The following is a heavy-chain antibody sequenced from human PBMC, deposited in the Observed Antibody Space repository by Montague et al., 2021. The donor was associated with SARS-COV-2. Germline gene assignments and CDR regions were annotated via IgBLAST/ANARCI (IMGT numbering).Heavy chain of an antibody. D-gene: IGHD3-16*02. CDR1: GGSFSGYY. Sequence: SETLSLTCAVYGGSFSGYYWTWIRQPPGKGLEWIGEINHSGSTNYNPSHKGRVTISVDTSKNQFSLKLRSVTAADTAVYYCARGQPPRITFGGIISYGLDVWGQGTTVTVSS. J-gene: IGHJ6*02. CDR2: INHSGST. CDR3: ARGQPPRITFGGIISYGLDV. V-gene: IGHV4-34*01.